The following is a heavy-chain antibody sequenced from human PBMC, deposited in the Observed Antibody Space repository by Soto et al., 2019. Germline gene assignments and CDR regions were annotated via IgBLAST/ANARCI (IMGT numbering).Heavy chain of an antibody. V-gene: IGHV4-39*01. CDR3: ARRSIVGATTNYDY. D-gene: IGHD1-26*01. J-gene: IGHJ4*02. Sequence: SETLSLTCTVSGGSISSSSYYWGWIRQPPGKGLEWIGSIYYSGSTYYNPSLKSRVTISVDTSMSQFSLKLSSVTAADTAVYYCARRSIVGATTNYDYWRQGTLVIDSS. CDR2: IYYSGST. CDR1: GGSISSSSYY.